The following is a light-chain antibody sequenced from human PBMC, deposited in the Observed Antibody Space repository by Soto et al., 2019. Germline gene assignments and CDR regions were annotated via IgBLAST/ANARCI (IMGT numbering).Light chain of an antibody. V-gene: IGKV1-6*01. CDR1: QGIRND. J-gene: IGKJ4*01. Sequence: AIQMTQSPSSLSASVGDRVTITCRASQGIRNDLGWYQQKPGKAPKLLIYAASTLQSGVPSRFSGSGSGTEFTLPISSLQPENFATYYCLKNYIYPPFFGGGTKGDIK. CDR3: LKNYIYPPF. CDR2: AAS.